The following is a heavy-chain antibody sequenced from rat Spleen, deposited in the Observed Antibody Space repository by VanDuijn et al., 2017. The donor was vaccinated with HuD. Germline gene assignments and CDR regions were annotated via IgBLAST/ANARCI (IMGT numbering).Heavy chain of an antibody. CDR1: GFTFSNYG. J-gene: IGHJ2*01. Sequence: EVQLVESGGGLVQPGRSLKLSCAASGFTFSNYGMAWVRQAPTKGLEWVASITNSGGSTYYRDSVKGRFTISRDNAKSTLYLQMDSLRSEDTATYYCTTEVYYGFDYWGQGVMVTVSS. CDR2: ITNSGGST. D-gene: IGHD1-6*01. CDR3: TTEVYYGFDY. V-gene: IGHV5-27*01.